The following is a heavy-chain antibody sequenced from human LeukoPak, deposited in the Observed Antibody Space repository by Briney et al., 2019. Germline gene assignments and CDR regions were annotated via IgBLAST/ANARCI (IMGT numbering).Heavy chain of an antibody. CDR3: ARLQSANHDNGYYTGGFYYMDV. CDR1: GGSMSKNY. CDR2: ISYTGST. V-gene: IGHV4-59*08. Sequence: SETLSLTCSVSGGSMSKNYWGWIRQPPGRGLEWIGYISYTGSTSYTPPLKSRVSIFLETPRNQFSLEVSSVIAADTAVYYCARLQSANHDNGYYTGGFYYMDVWGKGTTVTVSS. D-gene: IGHD4-17*01. J-gene: IGHJ6*03.